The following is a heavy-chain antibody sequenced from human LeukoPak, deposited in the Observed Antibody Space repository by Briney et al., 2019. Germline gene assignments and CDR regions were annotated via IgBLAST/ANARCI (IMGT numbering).Heavy chain of an antibody. V-gene: IGHV3-9*01. CDR1: GFTFDDYA. D-gene: IGHD6-13*01. Sequence: SGRSLRLSCAASGFTFDDYAMHWVRQAPGKGLEWVSGISWNSGSIGYADSVKGRFTISRDNAKNSLYLQMNSLRAEDTALYYCAKDSAIAAAALDYWGQGTLVTVSS. CDR2: ISWNSGSI. CDR3: AKDSAIAAAALDY. J-gene: IGHJ4*02.